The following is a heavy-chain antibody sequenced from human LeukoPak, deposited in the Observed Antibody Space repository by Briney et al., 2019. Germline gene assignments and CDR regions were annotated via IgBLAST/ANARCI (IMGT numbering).Heavy chain of an antibody. CDR2: INQDGSEK. V-gene: IGHV3-7*04. CDR3: ARGMSTGEY. J-gene: IGHJ4*02. D-gene: IGHD3-16*01. CDR1: GFTFSSYW. Sequence: GGSLRLSCAASGFTFSSYWMSWVRQPPGKGLEWVANINQDGSEKYYVDSVKGRFTISRDNAKNSLYLRMNSPRAEDTAVYYCARGMSTGEYWGQGTLVTVSS.